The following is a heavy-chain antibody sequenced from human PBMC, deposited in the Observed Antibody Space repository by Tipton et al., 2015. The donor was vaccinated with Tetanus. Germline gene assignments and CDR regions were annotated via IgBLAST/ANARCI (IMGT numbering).Heavy chain of an antibody. CDR3: AREDGGPTLDYFDS. CDR1: GFTFRRYG. J-gene: IGHJ4*02. Sequence: SLRLSCAASGFTFRRYGMHWFRQAPGKGLEWVAVITFDGNTKYYAESVKGRFTLSRDNSQNKLFLQMNSLKVEDTALYYCAREDGGPTLDYFDSWGQGTLVTVSS. D-gene: IGHD3-16*01. CDR2: ITFDGNTK. V-gene: IGHV3-30*03.